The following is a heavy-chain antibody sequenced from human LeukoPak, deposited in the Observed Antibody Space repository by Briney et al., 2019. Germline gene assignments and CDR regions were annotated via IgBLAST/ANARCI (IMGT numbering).Heavy chain of an antibody. Sequence: GGSLRLSCAASGFTFSSYSMNWVRQAPGKGLEWVSYISSSSSTIYYADSVKGRFTISRDNAKNSLYLQMNSLRAEDTAVYYCARHGDTAMVTDFDYWGQGTLVTVSS. V-gene: IGHV3-48*01. J-gene: IGHJ4*02. CDR2: ISSSSSTI. CDR1: GFTFSSYS. CDR3: ARHGDTAMVTDFDY. D-gene: IGHD5-18*01.